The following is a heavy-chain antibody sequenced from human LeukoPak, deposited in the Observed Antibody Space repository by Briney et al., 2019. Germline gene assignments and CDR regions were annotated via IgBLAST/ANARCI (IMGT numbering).Heavy chain of an antibody. D-gene: IGHD3-22*01. CDR3: ARGYYDSSGYYGMDV. Sequence: RASVKVSCKASGYTFTGYYMHWVRQAPGQGLEWMGWINPNSGGTNYTQKFQGWVTMTRDTSISTAYMELSRLRSDDTAVYYCARGYYDSSGYYGMDVWGQGTTVTVSS. J-gene: IGHJ6*02. CDR2: INPNSGGT. CDR1: GYTFTGYY. V-gene: IGHV1-2*04.